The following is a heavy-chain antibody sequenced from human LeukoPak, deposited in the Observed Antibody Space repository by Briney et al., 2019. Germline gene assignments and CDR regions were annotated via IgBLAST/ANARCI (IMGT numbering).Heavy chain of an antibody. CDR3: AKHDRGSGSPYYFHY. V-gene: IGHV3-23*01. D-gene: IGHD3-10*01. CDR1: GFTFSSSA. CDR2: ISGSGDST. Sequence: GGSLRLSCAASGFTFSSSAMSWVRQDPGKGPEWVSVISGSGDSTYYADSVRGRFTISRDNSKNTVYLQMNSLRAEDTAVYSCAKHDRGSGSPYYFHYWGQGTLVTVSS. J-gene: IGHJ4*02.